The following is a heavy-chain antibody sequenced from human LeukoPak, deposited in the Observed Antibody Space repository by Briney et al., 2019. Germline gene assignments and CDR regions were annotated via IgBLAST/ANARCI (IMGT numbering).Heavy chain of an antibody. CDR3: ARVSPGALRTFDY. CDR2: INPNSGGT. Sequence: ASVKVSCKASGYTFTGYYMHWVRQAPGQGLEWMGWINPNSGGTNYAQKFQGRVTMTRDTSISTAYMELSRLRSDDTAVYYCARVSPGALRTFDYWGQGTLVTVSS. D-gene: IGHD1-14*01. CDR1: GYTFTGYY. V-gene: IGHV1-2*02. J-gene: IGHJ4*02.